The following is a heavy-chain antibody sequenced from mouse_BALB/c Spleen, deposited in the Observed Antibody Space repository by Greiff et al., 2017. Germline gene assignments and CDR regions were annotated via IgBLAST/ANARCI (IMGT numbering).Heavy chain of an antibody. CDR3: ARDIGYDGYPYYAMDY. J-gene: IGHJ4*01. CDR2: IRNKANGYSQ. Sequence: EVQRVESGGGLVQPGGSLRLSCAISGFTFTDYYMSWVRQPPGKALEWLGFIRNKANGYSQEYSASVKGRFTISRDTSQSILYRQMNNLRAEDSAPYYCARDIGYDGYPYYAMDYWGQGTSVTVSA. V-gene: IGHV7-3*02. D-gene: IGHD2-3*01. CDR1: GFTFTDYY.